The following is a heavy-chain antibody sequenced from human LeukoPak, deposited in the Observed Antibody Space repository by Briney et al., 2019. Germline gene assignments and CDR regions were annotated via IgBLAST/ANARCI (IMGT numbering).Heavy chain of an antibody. CDR2: INHSGST. J-gene: IGHJ6*02. Sequence: SENLSLTCAVYGGSFSGYYWSWIRQPPGKGLEWIGEINHSGSTNYNPSLKSRVTISVDTSKNQFSLKLSSVTAADTAVYYCASRVRGGARRLPYYYYGMDVWGQGTTVTVSS. V-gene: IGHV4-34*01. CDR3: ASRVRGGARRLPYYYYGMDV. CDR1: GGSFSGYY. D-gene: IGHD6-6*01.